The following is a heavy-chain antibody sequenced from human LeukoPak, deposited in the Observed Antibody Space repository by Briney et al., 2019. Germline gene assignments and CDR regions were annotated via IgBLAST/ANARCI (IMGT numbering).Heavy chain of an antibody. Sequence: SETLSLTCSVSGGSISSYYWSWIRQPPGKGLEWIGYIYYSGSTNYNPSLKSRVTISVDTSKNQFSLKLSSVTAADTAVYYCASGAVAGGWYFDLWGRGTLVTVSS. J-gene: IGHJ2*01. CDR1: GGSISSYY. D-gene: IGHD6-19*01. CDR3: ASGAVAGGWYFDL. V-gene: IGHV4-59*01. CDR2: IYYSGST.